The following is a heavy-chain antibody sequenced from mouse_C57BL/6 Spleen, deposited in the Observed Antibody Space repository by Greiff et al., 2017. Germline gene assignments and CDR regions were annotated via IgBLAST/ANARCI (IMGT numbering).Heavy chain of an antibody. Sequence: QVQLQQSGAELVRPGSSVKLSCKASGYTFTSYWMHWVKQRPIQGLEWIGNIDPSDSDTHYNQKFKDKATLTVDKSSSTAYMQLSSLTSEDSAVYYGAGGRGYGSSSLADYWGQGTTLTVSS. D-gene: IGHD1-1*01. CDR3: AGGRGYGSSSLADY. J-gene: IGHJ2*01. CDR1: GYTFTSYW. V-gene: IGHV1-52*01. CDR2: IDPSDSDT.